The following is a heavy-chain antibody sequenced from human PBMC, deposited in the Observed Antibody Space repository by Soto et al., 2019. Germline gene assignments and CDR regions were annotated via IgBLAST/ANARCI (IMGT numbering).Heavy chain of an antibody. CDR1: GYTFNYYG. CDR2: ISAHNGDT. CDR3: ARDWSRYFDSSGLMWFY. V-gene: IGHV1-18*04. D-gene: IGHD3-22*01. J-gene: IGHJ4*02. Sequence: ASVKVSCKASGYTFNYYGISWVRQAPGQGLEWVGWISAHNGDTKYAQNLQGRLTLTTDTSTSTAYMELTCLTSDDTAVYYCARDWSRYFDSSGLMWFYWGQGTLVTVSS.